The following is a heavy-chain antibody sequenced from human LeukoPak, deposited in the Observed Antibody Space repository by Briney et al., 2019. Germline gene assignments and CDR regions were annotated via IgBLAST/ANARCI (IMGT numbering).Heavy chain of an antibody. CDR2: IYTSGST. D-gene: IGHD3-10*01. Sequence: SETLSLTCPVSGGSISSYYWSWIRQPAGEGLEWIGRIYTSGSTNYNPSLKSRVTMSVDTSKNQLSLKLTSVTAADTAVYYCARNSGASGTYSYYFDLWGQGTVVTVSS. CDR1: GGSISSYY. V-gene: IGHV4-4*07. CDR3: ARNSGASGTYSYYFDL. J-gene: IGHJ4*02.